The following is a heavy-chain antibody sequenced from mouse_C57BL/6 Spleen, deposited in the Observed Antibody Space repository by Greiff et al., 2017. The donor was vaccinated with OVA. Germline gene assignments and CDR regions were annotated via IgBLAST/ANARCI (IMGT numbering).Heavy chain of an antibody. CDR1: GYTFTSYW. V-gene: IGHV1-52*01. CDR3: ARYGSRGYYFDY. Sequence: VKLQQPGAELVRPGSSVKLSCKASGYTFTSYWMNWVKQRPIQGLEWIGNIDPSDSGTHYNQQFKDKATLTVDKSSSTAYMQLSSLTSEDSAVYYCARYGSRGYYFDYWGQGTTLTVSS. J-gene: IGHJ2*01. CDR2: IDPSDSGT. D-gene: IGHD1-1*01.